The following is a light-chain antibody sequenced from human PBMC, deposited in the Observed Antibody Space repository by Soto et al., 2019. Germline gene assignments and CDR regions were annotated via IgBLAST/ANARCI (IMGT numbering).Light chain of an antibody. V-gene: IGKV1-27*01. CDR1: QGISNY. Sequence: DIQMTQSPSSLSASVGDRVTITCRASQGISNYLAWYQQKPGKVPELLIYGASTLKSGVPSRFSGSGSGTDFTLTISSLQPEDVATYYCKKYNSAPFTFGPGTKVDIK. CDR3: KKYNSAPFT. CDR2: GAS. J-gene: IGKJ3*01.